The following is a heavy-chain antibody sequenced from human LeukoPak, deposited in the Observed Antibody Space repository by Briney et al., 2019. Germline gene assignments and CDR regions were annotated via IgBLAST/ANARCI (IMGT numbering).Heavy chain of an antibody. Sequence: GGSLRLSCAASGFIFSSYAMNWVRQAPGKGLEWVSTISGGDTSTFYADSVKGRFTISRDNSKNTLYLQMNNLRAEDRAVYYCAKNLNGGNTHSDYWGQGTLVTVSS. D-gene: IGHD4-23*01. V-gene: IGHV3-23*01. J-gene: IGHJ4*02. CDR1: GFIFSSYA. CDR2: ISGGDTST. CDR3: AKNLNGGNTHSDY.